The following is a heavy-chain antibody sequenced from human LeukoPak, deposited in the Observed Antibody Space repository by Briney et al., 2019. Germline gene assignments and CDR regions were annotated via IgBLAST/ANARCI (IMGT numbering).Heavy chain of an antibody. D-gene: IGHD6-19*01. J-gene: IGHJ4*02. CDR1: GFTFSTFW. V-gene: IGHV3-74*01. CDR3: AGDKTSSGWYEIDY. CDR2: ISNDGSTA. Sequence: GGSLRLSCAASGFTFSTFWMHWVRQTPGKGLVWVSRISNDGSTAHYADSVKGRFTISRDNSKNTVYLQMNSLRAEDTALYYCAGDKTSSGWYEIDYWGQGTLVTVSS.